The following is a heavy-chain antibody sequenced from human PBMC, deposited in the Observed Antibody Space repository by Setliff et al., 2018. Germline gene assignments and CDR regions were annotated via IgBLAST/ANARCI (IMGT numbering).Heavy chain of an antibody. J-gene: IGHJ4*02. CDR1: GVSISSTTYY. V-gene: IGHV4-39*07. CDR2: VSYFGSA. Sequence: SETLSLTCTVSGVSISSTTYYWAWVRQPPGKGLEWIGSVSYFGSAYYNPSLQSRGAISLDTSRNQFSLELSSVTAADTAVYYCARDPGVHSGTWCLDSWGQGTQVTVSS. CDR3: ARDPGVHSGTWCLDS. D-gene: IGHD2-8*01.